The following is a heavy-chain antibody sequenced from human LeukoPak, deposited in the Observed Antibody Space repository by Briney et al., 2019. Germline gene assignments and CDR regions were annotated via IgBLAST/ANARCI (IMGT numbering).Heavy chain of an antibody. CDR2: ISSSSSSYI. CDR1: GFTFSNYN. J-gene: IGHJ6*04. Sequence: PGGSLRLSCVASGFTFSNYNMNWVRQAPGKGLEWVSSISSSSSSYIYYADSVKGRFTISRDNAKNSLYLQMNSLRAEDTAVYYCAELGITMIGGVWGKGTTVTISS. V-gene: IGHV3-21*01. D-gene: IGHD3-10*02. CDR3: AELGITMIGGV.